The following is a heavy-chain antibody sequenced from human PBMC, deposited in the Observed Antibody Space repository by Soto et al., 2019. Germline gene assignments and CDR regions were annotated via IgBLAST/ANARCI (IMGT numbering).Heavy chain of an antibody. V-gene: IGHV4-39*01. Sequence: PSETLSLTCTVSGDSIGTTHSYWAWIRQSPGKGLEWIGNIHYSGSTYYMPSLRSRVTLSVATSKNQFSLRLTSVTAEDTAVYYCARHEGNGNVWPLDYWGQGILVTVSS. J-gene: IGHJ4*02. CDR2: IHYSGST. CDR1: GDSIGTTHSY. CDR3: ARHEGNGNVWPLDY. D-gene: IGHD2-8*01.